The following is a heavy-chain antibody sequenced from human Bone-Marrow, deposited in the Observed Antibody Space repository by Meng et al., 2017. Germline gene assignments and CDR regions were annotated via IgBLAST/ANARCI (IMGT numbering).Heavy chain of an antibody. V-gene: IGHV3-33*01. Sequence: GGSLRLSCAASGFTFSSYGMHWVRQAPGKGLEWVAVIWYDGSNKYYADSVKGRFTISRDNYKNTLYLQMNSLRAEDTAVYYCARDHRPIGDPRNHFDYWGQGTLVTVSS. CDR1: GFTFSSYG. D-gene: IGHD1-14*01. J-gene: IGHJ4*02. CDR2: IWYDGSNK. CDR3: ARDHRPIGDPRNHFDY.